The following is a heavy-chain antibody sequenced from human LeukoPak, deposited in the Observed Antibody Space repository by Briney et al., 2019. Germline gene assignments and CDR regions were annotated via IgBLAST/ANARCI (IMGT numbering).Heavy chain of an antibody. CDR3: AKTLRPYWYSGSHDAFDI. CDR2: MNLNSGNT. D-gene: IGHD1-26*01. J-gene: IGHJ3*02. V-gene: IGHV1-8*03. CDR1: GYTFTGYY. Sequence: ASVKVSCKASGYTFTGYYMHWVRQAPGQGLEWMGWMNLNSGNTGYAQKFQGRVTITRNTSISTAYMELSSLRSEDTAVYYCAKTLRPYWYSGSHDAFDIWGQGTMVTVSS.